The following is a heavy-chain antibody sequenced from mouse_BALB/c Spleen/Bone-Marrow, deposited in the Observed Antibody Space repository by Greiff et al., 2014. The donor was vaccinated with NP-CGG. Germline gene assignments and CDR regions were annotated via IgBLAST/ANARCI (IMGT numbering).Heavy chain of an antibody. V-gene: IGHV14-3*02. J-gene: IGHJ2*01. CDR1: GFNIGDSY. D-gene: IGHD1-1*01. CDR3: ARNYGSSLDY. CDR2: IDPANGNT. Sequence: EVQLQQSGAEIVKPGASVKSSCTTSGFNIGDSYIYWMKQRPEQGLEWIGRIDPANGNTKYDPKFQSKATITVDTSSATAYLQLSSLTSEDTAVYYCARNYGSSLDYWGQGTTLTVSS.